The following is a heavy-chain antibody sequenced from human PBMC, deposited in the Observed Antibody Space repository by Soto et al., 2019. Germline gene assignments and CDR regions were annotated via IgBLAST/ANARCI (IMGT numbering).Heavy chain of an antibody. CDR3: ARRRYCSGCSCYEGVDY. J-gene: IGHJ4*02. D-gene: IGHD2-15*01. Sequence: QVQLQQWGAGLLKPSETLSLTCAAYGGSFSGYYWSWIRQPPGKGLEWIGEINHSGSTNYNPSLKSRVTIAVDTSKNQFSLKLSSVAAADTAVYYCARRRYCSGCSCYEGVDYWGQGTLVTVSS. CDR2: INHSGST. CDR1: GGSFSGYY. V-gene: IGHV4-34*01.